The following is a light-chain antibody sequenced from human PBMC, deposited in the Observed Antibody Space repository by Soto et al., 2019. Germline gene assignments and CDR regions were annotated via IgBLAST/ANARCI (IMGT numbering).Light chain of an antibody. CDR2: QDS. J-gene: IGLJ1*01. CDR3: QAWDCSPGV. Sequence: SYELTQPPSVSVSPGQTASITCSGDKLGDKYACWYQQKPGQSPVLVIYQDSKRPSGIPERFSGSNSGNTATLTISGTQAMDEADYYCQAWDCSPGVFGTGTKLTVL. V-gene: IGLV3-1*01. CDR1: KLGDKY.